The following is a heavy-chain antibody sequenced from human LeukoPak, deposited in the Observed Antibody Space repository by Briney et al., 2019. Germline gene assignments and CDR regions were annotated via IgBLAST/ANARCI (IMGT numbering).Heavy chain of an antibody. D-gene: IGHD6-19*01. CDR1: GFTFSSYW. CDR3: AREGQYSSGGFDY. J-gene: IGHJ4*02. CDR2: IKQGGSEK. Sequence: GRSLRLSCAASGFTFSSYWTSWVRQPPGKGLEWVTNIKQGGSEKYYLDTVKGLFTISRDNAKNSLYLQMNSLRAEDTAVYYCAREGQYSSGGFDYWGQGTLVTVSS. V-gene: IGHV3-7*01.